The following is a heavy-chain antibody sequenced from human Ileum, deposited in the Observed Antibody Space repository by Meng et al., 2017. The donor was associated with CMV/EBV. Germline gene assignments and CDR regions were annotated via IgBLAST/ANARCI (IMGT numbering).Heavy chain of an antibody. V-gene: IGHV4-34*01. D-gene: IGHD3-3*02. J-gene: IGHJ3*02. CDR1: SFYGDL. Sequence: SFYGDLWTWSRQPTGKGLEWIGEISQGGDAKYNPSLKSRLTISIDTSKNQFFMMLSSVTAADTAVYFCARISADNLALHDVGDAFDIWGQGTMVTVSS. CDR2: ISQGGDA. CDR3: ARISADNLALHDVGDAFDI.